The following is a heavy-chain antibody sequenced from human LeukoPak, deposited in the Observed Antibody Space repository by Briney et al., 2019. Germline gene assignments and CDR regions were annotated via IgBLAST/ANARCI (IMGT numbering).Heavy chain of an antibody. CDR2: ISYDGSDK. D-gene: IGHD2-8*02. CDR1: GFTFSNYA. J-gene: IGHJ4*02. Sequence: GGSLRLSCAASGFTFSNYAMHWVRQAPGKGLEWVAVISYDGSDKYYADSVKGRFTLSRDNSKNTLYLQMNSLRAEDTAVYYCGLGYCTGATCHPYSWGQGTLVTVSS. V-gene: IGHV3-30*03. CDR3: GLGYCTGATCHPYS.